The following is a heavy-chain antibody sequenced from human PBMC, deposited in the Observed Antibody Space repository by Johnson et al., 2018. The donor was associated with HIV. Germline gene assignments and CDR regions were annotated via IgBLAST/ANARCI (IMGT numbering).Heavy chain of an antibody. D-gene: IGHD3-10*01. V-gene: IGHV3-15*01. CDR1: GFTFSNAW. CDR3: ATRRGFSACLRRPFDSFDV. CDR2: IKSKSDGGTT. Sequence: MLLVESGGGLVQPGGSLRLSCAASGFTFSNAWMNWVRQAPGKGLEWVGRIKSKSDGGTTDYAAPVKGRFTISRDDSKNTVYLQMNSLKSDDTAMYYCATRRGFSACLRRPFDSFDVWGQGTMVTVSS. J-gene: IGHJ3*01.